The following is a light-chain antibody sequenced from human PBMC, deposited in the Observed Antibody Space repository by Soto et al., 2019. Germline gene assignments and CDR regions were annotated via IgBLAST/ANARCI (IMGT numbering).Light chain of an antibody. CDR3: QQYNNWPPIT. CDR1: ETVATN. CDR2: GAS. J-gene: IGKJ5*01. Sequence: IVLTQSPATLSLSPLEIATLSCLASETVATNLAWYQQKPGQAPRLLIYGASTRATGIPARFSGSGSGTEFTLTISSLQSEDFAVYYCQQYNNWPPITFGQGTRLEIK. V-gene: IGKV3-15*01.